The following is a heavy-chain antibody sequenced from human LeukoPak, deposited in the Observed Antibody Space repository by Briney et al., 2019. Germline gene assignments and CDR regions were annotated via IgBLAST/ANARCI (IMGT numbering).Heavy chain of an antibody. CDR1: GDSITNSY. Sequence: SETLSLTCSVSGDSITNSYWSWLRQPPGKRLEWIGYIYYNGSTTYNPSLRSRVTISVDPSRKHFSLNLVSVTAAAPAVYYCLRAGRLAWGPVPGAWFDPWGQG. J-gene: IGHJ5*02. CDR2: IYYNGST. V-gene: IGHV4-59*13. CDR3: LRAGRLAWGPVPGAWFDP. D-gene: IGHD3-16*01.